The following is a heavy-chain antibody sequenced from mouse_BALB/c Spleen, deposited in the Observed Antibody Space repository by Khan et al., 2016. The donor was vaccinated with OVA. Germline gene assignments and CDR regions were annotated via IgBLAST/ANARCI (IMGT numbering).Heavy chain of an antibody. D-gene: IGHD1-2*01. J-gene: IGHJ3*01. CDR1: GYAFTNYL. Sequence: QVQLKQSGAELVRPGTSVKVSCKAAGYAFTNYLIEWVKQRPGQGLEWIGVINPGSGGTNYNEKFKDKATLTADKSSSTAYMQLSSLTSDDSAVYFCSRSCYGFGAYWGPGTLVTVSA. V-gene: IGHV1-54*01. CDR2: INPGSGGT. CDR3: SRSCYGFGAY.